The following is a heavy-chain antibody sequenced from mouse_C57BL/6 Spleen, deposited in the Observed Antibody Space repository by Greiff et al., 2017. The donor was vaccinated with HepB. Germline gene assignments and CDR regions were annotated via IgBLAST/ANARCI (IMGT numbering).Heavy chain of an antibody. CDR1: GFNIKDDY. CDR3: TTAVVANYFDY. V-gene: IGHV14-4*01. CDR2: IDPENGDT. J-gene: IGHJ2*01. D-gene: IGHD1-1*01. Sequence: VQLHQSGAELVRPGASVKLSCTASGFNIKDDYMHWVKQRPEQGLEWIGWIDPENGDTEYASKFQGKATITADTSSNTAYLQLSSLTSEDTAVYYCTTAVVANYFDYWGQGTTLTVSS.